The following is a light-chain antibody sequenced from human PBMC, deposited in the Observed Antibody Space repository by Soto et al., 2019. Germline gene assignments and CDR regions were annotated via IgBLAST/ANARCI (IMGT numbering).Light chain of an antibody. CDR1: QTVSNN. J-gene: IGKJ1*01. Sequence: ESVMTHSPGTLSVSPGGRATLSCRASQTVSNNLDWYQQKPGQAPRLLIFGASTRATGIPARFSGSGSGTEFTLTISSLQSEDFAVYYCQPYTRYPRTFGLGTTVDLK. CDR3: QPYTRYPRT. CDR2: GAS. V-gene: IGKV3-15*01.